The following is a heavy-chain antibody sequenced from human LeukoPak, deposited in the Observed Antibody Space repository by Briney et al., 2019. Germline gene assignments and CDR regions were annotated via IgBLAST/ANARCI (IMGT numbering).Heavy chain of an antibody. CDR3: ARFDFVWESNEGTQGMDAFDI. CDR2: IYYSGST. J-gene: IGHJ3*02. V-gene: IGHV4-59*08. Sequence: PSETLSLTCTVSGGSISSYYWSWIRQPPGKGLEWIGYIYYSGSTYYNPSLKSRVTISVDTSKTRFSLNLSSVTAADTAVYYCARFDFVWESNEGTQGMDAFDIWGQGTMVTVSS. CDR1: GGSISSYY. D-gene: IGHD3-16*01.